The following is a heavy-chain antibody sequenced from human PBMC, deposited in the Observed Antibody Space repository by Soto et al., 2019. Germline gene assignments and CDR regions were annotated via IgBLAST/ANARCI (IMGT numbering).Heavy chain of an antibody. D-gene: IGHD3-3*01. CDR2: INPATGAA. V-gene: IGHV1-2*02. J-gene: IGHJ3*02. Sequence: LHLVQSGAVVKKPGASVTVSCSASGYPVTAYYMHWVRQAPGRGLEWMGGINPATGAAKYTQTFRGRVTMTRDTSTSTVFMELSGLTSEVTAVFYCARGGGVGVAGSAAFDMWGQGTLVTVSS. CDR1: GYPVTAYY. CDR3: ARGGGVGVAGSAAFDM.